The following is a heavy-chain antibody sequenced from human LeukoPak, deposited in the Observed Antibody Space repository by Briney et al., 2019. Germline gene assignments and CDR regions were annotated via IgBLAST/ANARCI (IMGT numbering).Heavy chain of an antibody. CDR1: GGTFSSYA. Sequence: SSVKVSCKASGGTFSSYAISWVRQAPGQGIEWMGGIIPIFGTAKYAQKFQDRVTITTDESTSTAYMELSSLRSEDTAVYYCAKDEGKGFDPWGQGTLVTVSS. CDR2: IIPIFGTA. J-gene: IGHJ5*02. V-gene: IGHV1-69*05. CDR3: AKDEGKGFDP.